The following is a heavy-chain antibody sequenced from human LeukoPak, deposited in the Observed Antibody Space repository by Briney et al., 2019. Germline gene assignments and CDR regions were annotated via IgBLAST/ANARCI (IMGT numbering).Heavy chain of an antibody. CDR1: GFSLSTSGIR. CDR2: IDWDDDK. J-gene: IGHJ4*02. CDR3: ARISLGSDTSPSSGWPYYFDY. Sequence: SGPALVKPTQTLTLTCTFSGFSLSTSGIRVSWIRQPPGKALEWLARIDWDDDKFYSTSLKTRLTISKDTSKNQVVLTMTNMDPVDTATYYCARISLGSDTSPSSGWPYYFDYWGQGTLVTVSS. D-gene: IGHD6-19*01. V-gene: IGHV2-70*04.